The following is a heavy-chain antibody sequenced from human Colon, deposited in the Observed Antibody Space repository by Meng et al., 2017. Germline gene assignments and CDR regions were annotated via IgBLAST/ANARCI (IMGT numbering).Heavy chain of an antibody. V-gene: IGHV4-4*02. CDR2: IYHSGRT. CDR3: DRSPYSGSALPFFDY. Sequence: PVQAQPSETLSFTSDASGGSIMNDQCWGWVRQDHGHGLEWSGEIYHSGRTNYNPSVKSLVSMSVDKSQNYFSPRLISVTSADTAVYYCDRSPYSGSALPFFDYWGQGSLSPSPQ. D-gene: IGHD1-26*01. J-gene: IGHJ4*02. CDR1: GGSIMNDQC.